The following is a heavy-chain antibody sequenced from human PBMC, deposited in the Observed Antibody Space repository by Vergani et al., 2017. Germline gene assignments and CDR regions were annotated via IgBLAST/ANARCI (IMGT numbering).Heavy chain of an antibody. Sequence: EVQLVESGGGLIHPGGSLRLSCEGSGFSFSGYWMHWVRQSPEKGLVWVSTLSASDRRTHYADSVKGRFTISRDNSKNSLYLDMSSLRAEDTAVYYCVRDVRVSRTWGQGTLVAVSS. V-gene: IGHV3-74*01. CDR3: VRDVRVSRT. CDR2: LSASDRRT. CDR1: GFSFSGYW. J-gene: IGHJ3*01.